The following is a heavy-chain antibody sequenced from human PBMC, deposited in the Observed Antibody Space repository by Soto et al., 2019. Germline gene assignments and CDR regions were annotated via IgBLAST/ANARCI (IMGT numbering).Heavy chain of an antibody. CDR2: ISGSGGST. CDR1: GFTFSSYA. J-gene: IGHJ3*02. Sequence: GGSLRLSCAASGFTFSSYAMSWVRQAPGKGLEWVSAISGSGGSTYYADSVKGRLTISRDNSKNTLYLQMNSLRAADTAVYYCAKDSFGYSSGWYGAFDIWGQGTMVTVSS. D-gene: IGHD6-19*01. V-gene: IGHV3-23*01. CDR3: AKDSFGYSSGWYGAFDI.